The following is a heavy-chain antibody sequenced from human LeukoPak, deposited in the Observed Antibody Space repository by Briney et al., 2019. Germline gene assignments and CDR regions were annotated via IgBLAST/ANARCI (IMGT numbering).Heavy chain of an antibody. D-gene: IGHD6-19*01. J-gene: IGHJ6*02. CDR2: ISYDGSNK. CDR3: AKVPAGDYYYGMDV. V-gene: IGHV3-30*18. CDR1: RFTFSSYD. Sequence: GGSLRLSCAASRFTFSSYDMHWDRQAPGKGLEWVAVISYDGSNKYYADSVKGRFTISRDNSKNTLYLQMNSLRAEDTAVYYCAKVPAGDYYYGMDVWGQGTRVTVSS.